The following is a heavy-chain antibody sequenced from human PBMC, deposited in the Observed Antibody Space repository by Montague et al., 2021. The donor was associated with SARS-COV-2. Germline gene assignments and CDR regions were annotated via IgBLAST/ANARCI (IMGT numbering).Heavy chain of an antibody. CDR2: IYSNGDK. Sequence: PALVKPTQTLTLTCTFSGFSLSTPNVGVAWIRQPPGKALEWLAVIYSNGDKHYSPSLQRRLTITKDTSRNKVVLSLTNVDPLDTATYYCAHLIRYYDIFTGIPFDDWGQGTQVTVSS. CDR3: AHLIRYYDIFTGIPFDD. CDR1: GFSLSTPNVG. J-gene: IGHJ4*02. D-gene: IGHD3-9*01. V-gene: IGHV2-5*01.